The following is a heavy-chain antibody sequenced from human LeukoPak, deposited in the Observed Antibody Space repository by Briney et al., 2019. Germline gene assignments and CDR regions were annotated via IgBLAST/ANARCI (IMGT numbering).Heavy chain of an antibody. CDR2: IYHSGST. Sequence: PSETLSLTCAVSGGSISSGGYSWSWIRQPPGKGLEWIGYIYHSGSTYYNPSLKSRVTISVDRSKNQFSLKLSSVTAADTAVYYCARVGRNSGSYYQYNWFDPWGQGTLVTVSS. J-gene: IGHJ5*02. D-gene: IGHD3-10*01. V-gene: IGHV4-30-2*01. CDR3: ARVGRNSGSYYQYNWFDP. CDR1: GGSISSGGYS.